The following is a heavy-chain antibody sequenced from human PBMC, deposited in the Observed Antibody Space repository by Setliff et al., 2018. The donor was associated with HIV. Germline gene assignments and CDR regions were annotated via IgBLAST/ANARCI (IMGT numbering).Heavy chain of an antibody. D-gene: IGHD6-13*01. CDR1: GLTSSTNW. Sequence: PGGSLRLSCAASGLTSSTNWMHWVRQAPGKGLVWVSGINSDGSSTNYADSVEGRLTISRGDAKNTLYLQMSSLRAEDTAVYYCVSSRSDFDYWGQGTQVTVSS. J-gene: IGHJ4*02. CDR3: VSSRSDFDY. CDR2: INSDGSST. V-gene: IGHV3-74*01.